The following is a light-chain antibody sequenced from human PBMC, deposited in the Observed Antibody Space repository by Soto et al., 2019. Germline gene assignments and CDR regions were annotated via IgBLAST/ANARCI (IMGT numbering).Light chain of an antibody. Sequence: EIVIMQSPATLSVSPGERATLSCRASQSVSSFLAWYQQKPGQAPRLLIYGASTTATGIPARFSGSGFGTNFTLPISRLQSEDCAVYYCQQYNKSPPLTVRQGPKVDI. CDR3: QQYNKSPPLT. V-gene: IGKV3-15*01. J-gene: IGKJ1*01. CDR2: GAS. CDR1: QSVSSF.